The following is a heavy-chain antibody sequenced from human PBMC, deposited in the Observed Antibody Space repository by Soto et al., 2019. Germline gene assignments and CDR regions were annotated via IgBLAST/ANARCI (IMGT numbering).Heavy chain of an antibody. CDR1: GGSISSAGYY. CDR3: ATYGSGTYYPTTFDY. CDR2: IYYSGST. J-gene: IGHJ4*02. Sequence: QVQLQESGPGLVKPSQTLSLTCTVSGGSISSAGYYWSWIRQHPGKGLEWIGYIYYSGSTYYNPSLKIRVTISVDTSKNQFSLKLSSVTAADTAVYYCATYGSGTYYPTTFDYWGQGTLVTVSS. D-gene: IGHD3-10*01. V-gene: IGHV4-31*03.